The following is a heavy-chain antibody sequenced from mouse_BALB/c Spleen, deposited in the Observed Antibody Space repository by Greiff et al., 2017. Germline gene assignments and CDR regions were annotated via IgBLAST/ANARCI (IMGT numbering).Heavy chain of an antibody. V-gene: IGHV1S126*01. CDR3: ANGNSSYWYFDV. J-gene: IGHJ1*01. CDR2: IDPSDSET. D-gene: IGHD2-1*01. Sequence: QVQLKESGPQLVRPGASVKISCKASGYSFTSYWMHWVKQRPGQGLEWIGMIDPSDSETRLKQKFKDKATLTVDKSSSTAYMQLSSPTSEDSAVYYCANGNSSYWYFDVWGAGTTVTVSS. CDR1: GYSFTSYW.